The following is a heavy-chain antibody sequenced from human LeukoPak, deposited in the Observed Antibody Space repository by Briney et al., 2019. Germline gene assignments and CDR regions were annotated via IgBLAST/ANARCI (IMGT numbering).Heavy chain of an antibody. J-gene: IGHJ4*02. CDR3: AKNRDSSDYPRDFDF. D-gene: IGHD3-22*01. CDR2: ISETGDRT. CDR1: GFSFGNYA. V-gene: IGHV3-23*01. Sequence: GGSLRLYCEASGFSFGNYAMSWVRQAPGKGLEWVSAISETGDRTYYADSVKGRFTVSRDNSKNTMSLQMNSLRAEDTAVYYCAKNRDSSDYPRDFDFWGQGTLVTVSS.